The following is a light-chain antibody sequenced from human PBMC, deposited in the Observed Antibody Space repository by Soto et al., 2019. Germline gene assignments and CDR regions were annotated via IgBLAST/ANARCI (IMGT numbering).Light chain of an antibody. V-gene: IGKV3-20*01. CDR1: ESVSRN. Sequence: EVVMTQSPATLSVSPGERATLSGRASESVSRNLAWYQQKPGQAPRLLIYDASTRATGIPDRFSGSGSGTDFTLTISRLEPEDFAVYYCQQYGSSGTVGKGTKVDIK. J-gene: IGKJ1*01. CDR3: QQYGSSGT. CDR2: DAS.